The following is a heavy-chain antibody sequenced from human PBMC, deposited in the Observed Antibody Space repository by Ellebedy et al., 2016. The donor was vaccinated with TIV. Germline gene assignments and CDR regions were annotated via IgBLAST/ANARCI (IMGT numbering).Heavy chain of an antibody. Sequence: GESLKISCAASGFTFSSYAMHWVRQAPGKGLEWVALISNDVRNKYYVDSVKGRFNISRDNFQNTLYLQMDSLRAEDTAVYYCARDLSPTGLRGYFHYWGQGTLVTVSS. V-gene: IGHV3-30*04. D-gene: IGHD3-10*01. CDR2: ISNDVRNK. CDR3: ARDLSPTGLRGYFHY. J-gene: IGHJ1*01. CDR1: GFTFSSYA.